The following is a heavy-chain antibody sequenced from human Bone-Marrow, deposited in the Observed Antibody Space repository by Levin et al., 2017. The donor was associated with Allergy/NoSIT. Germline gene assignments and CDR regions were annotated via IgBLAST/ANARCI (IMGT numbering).Heavy chain of an antibody. CDR2: IYSDGRT. D-gene: IGHD1-26*01. V-gene: IGHV3-53*01. CDR1: GFTVSSRH. Sequence: GSLRLSCAASGFTVSSRHMSWVRQAPGKGLEWLSFIYSDGRTHYADSVKGRFTISRDDSTNTLHLQMNSLRAEDTAVYYCARGNVGPYYFDSWGQGTLVSVSS. CDR3: ARGNVGPYYFDS. J-gene: IGHJ4*02.